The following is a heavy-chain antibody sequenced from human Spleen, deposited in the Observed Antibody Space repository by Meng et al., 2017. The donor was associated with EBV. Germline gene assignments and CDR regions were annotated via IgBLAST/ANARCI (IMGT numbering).Heavy chain of an antibody. Sequence: VQVQGSGPGLVKPSQTLSLTCDVSGGSISSGGYYWSWIRQPPGKGLEWIGYINYRGNTYDNPSLRSRAALSVDTSKNQFSLKLSSVTAADTAVYYCARGPYYEWGQGTLVTVSS. CDR2: INYRGNT. J-gene: IGHJ4*02. V-gene: IGHV4-31*11. CDR1: GGSISSGGYY. D-gene: IGHD1-26*01. CDR3: ARGPYYE.